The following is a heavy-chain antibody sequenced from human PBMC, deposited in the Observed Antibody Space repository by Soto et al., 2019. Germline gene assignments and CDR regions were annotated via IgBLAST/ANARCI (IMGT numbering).Heavy chain of an antibody. J-gene: IGHJ3*02. CDR3: AKEAKSITMMANAFDI. Sequence: PGGSLRLSCAASGFTFSSYGMHWVRQAPGKGLEWVAVISYDGSNKYYADSVKGRFTISRDNSKNTLYLQMNSLRAEDTAVYYCAKEAKSITMMANAFDIWGQGTMVTVSS. CDR1: GFTFSSYG. D-gene: IGHD3-22*01. CDR2: ISYDGSNK. V-gene: IGHV3-30*18.